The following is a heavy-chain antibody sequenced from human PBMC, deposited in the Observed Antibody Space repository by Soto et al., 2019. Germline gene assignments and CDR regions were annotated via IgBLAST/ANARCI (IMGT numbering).Heavy chain of an antibody. CDR1: GGSFSGYY. Sequence: SETLSLTCAVYGGSFSGYYWSWIRQPPGKGLEWIGEINHSGSTNYNPSLKSRVTISVDTSKNQFSLKLSSVTAADTAVYYCARAGASPTTPIDYWGQGTLVTVSS. J-gene: IGHJ4*02. V-gene: IGHV4-34*01. CDR3: ARAGASPTTPIDY. D-gene: IGHD2-15*01. CDR2: INHSGST.